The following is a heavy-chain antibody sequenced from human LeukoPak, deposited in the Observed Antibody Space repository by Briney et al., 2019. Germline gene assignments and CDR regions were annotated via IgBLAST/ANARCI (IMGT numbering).Heavy chain of an antibody. Sequence: KPGGSLRLSCAASGFTFSDYYMSWIRQAPGKGLEWVSYISSSGSTIYYADSVKGRFTISRDNSKNSLYLQMNSLRTEDTALYYCAKTDRSYTFDYWGQGTLVTVSS. D-gene: IGHD1-26*01. J-gene: IGHJ4*02. V-gene: IGHV3-11*01. CDR2: ISSSGSTI. CDR3: AKTDRSYTFDY. CDR1: GFTFSDYY.